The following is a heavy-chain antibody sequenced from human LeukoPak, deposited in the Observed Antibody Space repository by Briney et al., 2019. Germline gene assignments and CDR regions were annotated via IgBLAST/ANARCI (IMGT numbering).Heavy chain of an antibody. CDR1: GFTFSNYY. CDR2: INSGGSI. CDR3: ARGSPQTNMAAFDY. V-gene: IGHV3-11*01. J-gene: IGHJ4*02. D-gene: IGHD1/OR15-1a*01. Sequence: GGSLRLSCAASGFTFSNYYMSWIRQAPGKGLEWISYINSGGSIYYADSVKGRFTISRDNAKNSLYLQMNSLRAEDTAVYYCARGSPQTNMAAFDYWGQGTLVTVSS.